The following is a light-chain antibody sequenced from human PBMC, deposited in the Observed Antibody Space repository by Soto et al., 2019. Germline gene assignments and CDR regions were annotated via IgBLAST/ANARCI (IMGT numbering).Light chain of an antibody. CDR2: EVS. Sequence: DVVMTQTPLSLSVAPGQPASISCKSSQSLLHITGETFLFWYLQKPGQSPQLLIDEVSTRVSGVPDRFSGSGSGTDFTTEISRVETDDVGIYYCMQSTQLPPTFGQGTRLGIE. CDR1: QSLLHITGETF. J-gene: IGKJ5*01. CDR3: MQSTQLPPT. V-gene: IGKV2D-29*02.